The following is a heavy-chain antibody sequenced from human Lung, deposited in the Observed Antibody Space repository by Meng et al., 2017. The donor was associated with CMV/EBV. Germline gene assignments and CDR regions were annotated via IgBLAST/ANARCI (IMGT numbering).Heavy chain of an antibody. CDR3: ARVKRYCTGGTCSSTGYYGMDV. CDR1: GYNFTGYY. J-gene: IGHJ6*04. CDR2: INPNSGGT. Sequence: ASVKVSXKASGYNFTGYYIHWVRQAPGQGLEWMGWINPNSGGTNYAQKFQGRITMTGDTSITTAYMELSRLRSDDMAVYHCARVKRYCTGGTCSSTGYYGMDVWGKGTTVTVSS. V-gene: IGHV1-2*02. D-gene: IGHD2-15*01.